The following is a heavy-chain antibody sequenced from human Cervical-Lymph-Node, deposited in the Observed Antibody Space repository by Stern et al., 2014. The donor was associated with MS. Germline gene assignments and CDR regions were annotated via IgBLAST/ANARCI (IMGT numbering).Heavy chain of an antibody. V-gene: IGHV5-51*07. CDR2: IDPGDSDT. J-gene: IGHJ4*02. D-gene: IGHD2-15*01. Sequence: MQLVQSGAEAKKPGESLKISCKDYGYSFTRYWIGWVHQIPGKGLDWMGVIDPGDSDTRSRPAFHGRCPFSADNSLNFVYLQWGSLEASDSATYYCARGGVSFDTGLVAFDYWGQGTLVTVSS. CDR3: ARGGVSFDTGLVAFDY. CDR1: GYSFTRYW.